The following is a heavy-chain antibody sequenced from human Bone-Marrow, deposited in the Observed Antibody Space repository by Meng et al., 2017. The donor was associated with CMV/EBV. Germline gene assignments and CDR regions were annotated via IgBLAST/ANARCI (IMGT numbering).Heavy chain of an antibody. CDR3: AREAPHYDSSGYYKPWFDP. V-gene: IGHV1-2*02. Sequence: ASVKVSCKASGYTFTGYYMHWVRQAPGQGLEWMGWINPNSGGTNYAQKFQGRVTMTRDTSISTAHMELSRLRSDDTAVYYCAREAPHYDSSGYYKPWFDPWGQGTLVTVSS. J-gene: IGHJ5*02. CDR2: INPNSGGT. D-gene: IGHD3-22*01. CDR1: GYTFTGYY.